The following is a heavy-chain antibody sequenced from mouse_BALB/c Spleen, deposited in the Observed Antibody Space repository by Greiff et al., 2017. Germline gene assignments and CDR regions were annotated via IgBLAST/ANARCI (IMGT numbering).Heavy chain of an antibody. CDR3: ARHWDRYDVNGY. CDR1: GFAFSSYD. V-gene: IGHV5-12-1*01. D-gene: IGHD2-14*01. CDR2: ISSGGGST. J-gene: IGHJ2*01. Sequence: EVKLMESGGGLVKPGGSLKLSCAASGFAFSSYDMSWVRQTPEKRLEWVAYISSGGGSTYYPDTVKGRFTISRDNAKNTLYLQMSSLKSEDTAMYYCARHWDRYDVNGYWGQGTTLTVSS.